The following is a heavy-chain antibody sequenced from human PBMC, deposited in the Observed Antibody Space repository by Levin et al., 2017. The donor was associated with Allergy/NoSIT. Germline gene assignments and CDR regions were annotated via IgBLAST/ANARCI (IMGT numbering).Heavy chain of an antibody. J-gene: IGHJ4*02. CDR3: ARLYYNSRGYFDY. V-gene: IGHV4-34*01. Sequence: SETLSLTCAVYGGSFSGYYWSWIRQPPGRGLEWIGEINHSASTNYSPSLKSRVSISVDTSKKQISLNLRSVTAADTAVYYCARLYYNSRGYFDYWGQGTLVTVSS. D-gene: IGHD3-22*01. CDR1: GGSFSGYY. CDR2: INHSAST.